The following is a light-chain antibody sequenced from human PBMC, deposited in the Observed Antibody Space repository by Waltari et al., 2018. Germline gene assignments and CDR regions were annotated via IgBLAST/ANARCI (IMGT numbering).Light chain of an antibody. Sequence: QSALTQPASVSGSPGQSITISCTGSSSDVGIYNLVSWYQQLPGKAPKLIIYEVSERPSGVSGRFSGSKSGNTASLTLSDLQAEDEAHYYCCSYAGDSTYVFGTGTEVTVL. V-gene: IGLV2-23*02. J-gene: IGLJ1*01. CDR2: EVS. CDR3: CSYAGDSTYV. CDR1: SSDVGIYNL.